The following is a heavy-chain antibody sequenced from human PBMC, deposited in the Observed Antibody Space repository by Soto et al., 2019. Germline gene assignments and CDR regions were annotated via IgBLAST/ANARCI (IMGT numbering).Heavy chain of an antibody. CDR3: ARAVGYYGSGSYYYYYMDV. CDR1: GFTFSSYS. V-gene: IGHV3-21*01. Sequence: GGSLRLSCAASGFTFSSYSMNWVRQAPGKGLEWVSSISSSSSYIYYADSVKGRFTISRDNAKNSLYLQMNSLRAEDTAVYYCARAVGYYGSGSYYYYYMDVWGKGTTVTVSS. J-gene: IGHJ6*03. CDR2: ISSSSSYI. D-gene: IGHD3-10*01.